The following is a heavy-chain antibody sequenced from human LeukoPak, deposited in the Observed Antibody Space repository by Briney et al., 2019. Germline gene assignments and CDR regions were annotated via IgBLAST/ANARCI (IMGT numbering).Heavy chain of an antibody. V-gene: IGHV4-4*07. CDR2: IYTSGST. CDR1: GGSISSYY. CDR3: ARQWNIVVVPAARWDWFDP. Sequence: PSETLSLTCTVSGGSISSYYWSWIRQPAGKGLEWIGRIYTSGSTNYNPSLKSRVTMSVDTSKNQFSLKLSSVTAADTAVYYCARQWNIVVVPAARWDWFDPWGQGTLVTVSS. J-gene: IGHJ5*02. D-gene: IGHD2-2*01.